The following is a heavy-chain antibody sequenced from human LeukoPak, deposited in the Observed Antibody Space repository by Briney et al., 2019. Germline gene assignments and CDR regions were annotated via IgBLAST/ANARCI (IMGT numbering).Heavy chain of an antibody. CDR1: GFTFSDYY. D-gene: IGHD5-18*01. J-gene: IGHJ4*02. Sequence: GGSLRLSCAASGFTFSDYYMTWIRQAPGKGLEWVSYISTTGNTIYYADSVKGRFTISRDSAKSSLYLQMTSLTAEDTAVHYCARGRYTYGSRSHDYWGQGTLVTVSS. V-gene: IGHV3-11*01. CDR2: ISTTGNTI. CDR3: ARGRYTYGSRSHDY.